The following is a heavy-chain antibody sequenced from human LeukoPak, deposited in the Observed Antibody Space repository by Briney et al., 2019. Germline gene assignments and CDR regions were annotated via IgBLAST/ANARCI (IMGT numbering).Heavy chain of an antibody. Sequence: GGSLRLSCAASGFTLSSYAMSWVRQAPGKGLEWVSSISGSGGSTYYADSVKGRFTISRDNSKSTLYLQMNSLRAGDTALYYCAKAGYINYYAYYHMDVWGKGTTVTVSS. J-gene: IGHJ6*03. CDR3: AKAGYINYYAYYHMDV. D-gene: IGHD3-9*01. CDR2: ISGSGGST. V-gene: IGHV3-23*01. CDR1: GFTLSSYA.